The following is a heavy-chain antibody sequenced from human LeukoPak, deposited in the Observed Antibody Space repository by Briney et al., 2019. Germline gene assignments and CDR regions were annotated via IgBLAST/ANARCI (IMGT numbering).Heavy chain of an antibody. CDR1: GFTFSSYA. Sequence: PGGSLRLFCAASGFTFSSYARQWVRQAPGWGVKYVSSMRRNGGSTNYANCVRRRSTIPRDNSKHTVYVQTAILRVEDMAVYYCAIGLSHCSSNSCYVLSYWGQGTLVTVSS. V-gene: IGHV3-64*01. CDR3: AIGLSHCSSNSCYVLSY. CDR2: MRRNGGST. D-gene: IGHD2-2*01. J-gene: IGHJ4*02.